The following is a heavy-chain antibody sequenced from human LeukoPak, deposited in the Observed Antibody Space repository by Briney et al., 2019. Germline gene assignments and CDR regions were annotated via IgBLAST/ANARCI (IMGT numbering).Heavy chain of an antibody. D-gene: IGHD5-24*01. CDR2: IYSDGST. V-gene: IGHV3-23*03. Sequence: GGSLRLSCAASGFTFSSYAMSWVRQAPGKGLEWVSVIYSDGSTYYADSVKGRFTISRDTSKNTLYFQMNSLRAEDTAVYYCAKSGRDGVTGHFDYWGLGTLVTVSS. CDR3: AKSGRDGVTGHFDY. CDR1: GFTFSSYA. J-gene: IGHJ4*02.